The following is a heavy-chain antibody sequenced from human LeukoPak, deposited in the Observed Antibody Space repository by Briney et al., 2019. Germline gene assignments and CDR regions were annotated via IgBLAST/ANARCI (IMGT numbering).Heavy chain of an antibody. CDR1: GGSISSYY. J-gene: IGHJ4*02. D-gene: IGHD3-10*01. V-gene: IGHV4-59*01. CDR2: IYFSGNT. Sequence: SETLSLTCTVSGGSISSYYWSWIRQPPGKGLEWIGYIYFSGNTNYNPSLKSRVTISVDTSKNQFSLKLTSVTAADTAVYYCATAGPISGRHNYFDSWGQGTLVTVSS. CDR3: ATAGPISGRHNYFDS.